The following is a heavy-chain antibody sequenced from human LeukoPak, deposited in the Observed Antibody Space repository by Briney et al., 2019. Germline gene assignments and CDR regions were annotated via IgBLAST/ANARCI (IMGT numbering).Heavy chain of an antibody. CDR1: GFTFTSSA. CDR3: AAVVYYGSGSPNWFDP. D-gene: IGHD3-10*01. J-gene: IGHJ5*02. V-gene: IGHV1-58*01. Sequence: GTSVKVSCKASGFTFTSSAVQWVRQARGQRLEWIGWIVVGSGNTNYAQKFQERVTITRDISTSTAYMELSSLRSEDTAVYYCAAVVYYGSGSPNWFDPWGQGTLVTVSS. CDR2: IVVGSGNT.